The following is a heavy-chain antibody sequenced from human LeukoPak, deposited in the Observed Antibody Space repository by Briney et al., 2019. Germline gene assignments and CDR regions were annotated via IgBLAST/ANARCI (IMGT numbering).Heavy chain of an antibody. Sequence: GGSLRLSCAASGFTFSTYSMNWVRQAPGKGLEWVSSISSSSGFVTYADSVKGRFTISRDNAKNSLYLQMNSLRAEDTALYYCARKRFTYNWRTGRSFDIWGQGTLVTVSS. CDR3: ARKRFTYNWRTGRSFDI. V-gene: IGHV3-21*01. CDR1: GFTFSTYS. CDR2: ISSSSGFV. J-gene: IGHJ3*02. D-gene: IGHD1-1*01.